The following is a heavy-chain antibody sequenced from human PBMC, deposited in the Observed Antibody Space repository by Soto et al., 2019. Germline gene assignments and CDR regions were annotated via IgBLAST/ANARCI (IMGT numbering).Heavy chain of an antibody. CDR1: GGSFSGYY. V-gene: IGHV4-34*01. J-gene: IGHJ3*02. CDR3: ARGPRDYGDAFDI. Sequence: SSETLSLTCAVYGGSFSGYYWSWIRQPPGKGLEWIGEINHSGSTNYNPSLKSRVTISVDTSKNQFSLKLSSVTAADTAVYYCARGPRDYGDAFDIWGQGTMVTV. D-gene: IGHD4-17*01. CDR2: INHSGST.